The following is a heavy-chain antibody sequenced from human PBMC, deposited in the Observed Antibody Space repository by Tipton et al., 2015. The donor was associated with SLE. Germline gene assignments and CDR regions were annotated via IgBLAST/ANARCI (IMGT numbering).Heavy chain of an antibody. V-gene: IGHV4-59*08. CDR1: GGSIGSSY. CDR3: ARLLGTTLTTGDWFDP. D-gene: IGHD3-9*01. Sequence: TLSLTCNVSGGSIGSSYWGWIRQPPGKGLEWIGHIHYSGNTNYNPSLKNRVTISVDTSRDQFSLNLNSVTAADTAIYYCARLLGTTLTTGDWFDPWGQGTLVTVSS. J-gene: IGHJ5*02. CDR2: IHYSGNT.